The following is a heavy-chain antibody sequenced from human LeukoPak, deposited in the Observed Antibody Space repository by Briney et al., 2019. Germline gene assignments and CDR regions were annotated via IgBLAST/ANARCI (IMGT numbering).Heavy chain of an antibody. V-gene: IGHV1-69*04. CDR1: GGTFSSYA. Sequence: SVKVSCKASGGTFSSYAISWVRQAPGQGLEWMGRIIPIFGIAKYAQKFQGRVTITADKSTSTAYMELSSLRSEDTAVYYCARTFRRDGSYPFDYWGQGTLVTVSS. CDR3: ARTFRRDGSYPFDY. J-gene: IGHJ4*02. CDR2: IIPIFGIA. D-gene: IGHD1-26*01.